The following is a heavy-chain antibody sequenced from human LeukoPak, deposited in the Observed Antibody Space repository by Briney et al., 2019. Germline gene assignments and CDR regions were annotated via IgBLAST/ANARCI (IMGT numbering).Heavy chain of an antibody. V-gene: IGHV1-46*01. CDR2: INPSGGST. CDR1: GYTFTKYY. D-gene: IGHD1-26*01. J-gene: IGHJ3*02. Sequence: GASVKVSCKASGYTFTKYYMHWVRQAPGQGLEWMGTINPSGGSTSYAQKFQGRVTMTRDTSTSTVYIELSSLRSEDTAVYYCAREDDTGRYMGDDAFDIWGQGTMVTVSS. CDR3: AREDDTGRYMGDDAFDI.